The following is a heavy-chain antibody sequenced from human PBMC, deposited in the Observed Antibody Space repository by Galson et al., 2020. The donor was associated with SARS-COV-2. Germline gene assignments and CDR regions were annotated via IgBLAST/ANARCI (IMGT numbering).Heavy chain of an antibody. CDR3: ARGVGATPNFDY. V-gene: IGHV4-61*01. CDR2: IYYSVRT. Sequence: SETLSLTCTVSGGSVSSGSYYWSWIRQPPGKGLECIGYIYYSVRTNYNPSLRSRVTISIDTSKNQFSLKLSSVTAADTAVYYCARGVGATPNFDYWGQGTLVTVSS. CDR1: GGSVSSGSYY. D-gene: IGHD1-26*01. J-gene: IGHJ4*02.